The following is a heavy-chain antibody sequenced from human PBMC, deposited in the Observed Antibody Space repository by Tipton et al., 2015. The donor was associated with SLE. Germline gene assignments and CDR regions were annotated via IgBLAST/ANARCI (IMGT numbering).Heavy chain of an antibody. Sequence: TLSLTCTVSGGSISNHYWSWIRQPPGKGLEWIGYIYDSGSTNYSPSLMSRVTISVDTSKNQFSLKVKSVTTADTAVYYCARMRGGYNAHHWGQGILVTVSS. D-gene: IGHD5-24*01. CDR1: GGSISNHY. CDR2: IYDSGST. V-gene: IGHV4-59*11. CDR3: ARMRGGYNAHH. J-gene: IGHJ5*02.